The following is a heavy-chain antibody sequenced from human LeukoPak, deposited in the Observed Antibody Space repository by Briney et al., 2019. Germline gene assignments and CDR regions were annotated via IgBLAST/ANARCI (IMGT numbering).Heavy chain of an antibody. J-gene: IGHJ4*02. CDR1: GGSISSSSYY. Sequence: PSETLSLTCTVSGGSISSSSYYWGWIRQPPGKGLEWIGSIYYSGSTYYNQSLKSRVTISVDTSKNQFSLILTSVTAADTAVYYCARDGQQLGTFDYWGQGTLVTVSS. D-gene: IGHD6-13*01. V-gene: IGHV4-39*07. CDR3: ARDGQQLGTFDY. CDR2: IYYSGST.